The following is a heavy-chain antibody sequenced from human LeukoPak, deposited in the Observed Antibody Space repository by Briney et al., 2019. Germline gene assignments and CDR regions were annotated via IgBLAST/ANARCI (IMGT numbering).Heavy chain of an antibody. CDR3: ARPHGSGTWGYYGMDV. CDR2: ISYDGTNK. V-gene: IGHV3-30-3*01. CDR1: GFTFSSYA. J-gene: IGHJ6*02. D-gene: IGHD1-26*01. Sequence: GGSLRLSCAAPGFTFSSYAVPWVRQAPGKGLGWVAVISYDGTNKYYADSVRGRFTISRDNSENTLYLQMNSLRAEDSAVYYCARPHGSGTWGYYGMDVWGQGTAVTVSS.